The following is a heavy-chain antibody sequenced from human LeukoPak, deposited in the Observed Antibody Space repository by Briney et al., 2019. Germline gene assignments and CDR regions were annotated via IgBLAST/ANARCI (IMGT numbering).Heavy chain of an antibody. J-gene: IGHJ4*02. V-gene: IGHV3-21*01. CDR1: GFTFSSYS. CDR2: ISSSSSYI. CDR3: ARDQGSGSYQDGFDY. Sequence: MTGGSLRLSCVASGFTFSSYSMNWVRQAPGKGLEWVSSISSSSSYIYYADSVKGRFTISRDNAKNSLYLQMNSLRGGDTAVYYCARDQGSGSYQDGFDYWGQGTLVTVSS. D-gene: IGHD3-10*01.